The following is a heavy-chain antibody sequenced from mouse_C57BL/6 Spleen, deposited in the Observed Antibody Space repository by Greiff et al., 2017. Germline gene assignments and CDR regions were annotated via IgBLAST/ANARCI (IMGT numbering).Heavy chain of an antibody. CDR2: IYPGDGDT. D-gene: IGHD2-2*01. CDR1: GYAFSSSW. V-gene: IGHV1-82*01. CDR3: DMVTTAAGDY. Sequence: QVQLQQSGPELVKPGASVKISCKASGYAFSSSWMNWVKQRPGQGLEWIGRIYPGDGDTNYNGKFKGKATLTADKSSSTAYMQLSSLTSEDSAVYYCDMVTTAAGDYWGQGTTLTVSS. J-gene: IGHJ2*01.